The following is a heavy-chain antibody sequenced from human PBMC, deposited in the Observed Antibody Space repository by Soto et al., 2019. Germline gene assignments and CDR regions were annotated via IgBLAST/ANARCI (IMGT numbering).Heavy chain of an antibody. CDR3: ARGPLYYFDY. J-gene: IGHJ4*02. Sequence: EVQLVESGGGLVKPGGSLRLSCEDSGVTFSSYTMNWVRRAPGKGLEWVSSISSRSTNTHYADSVRGRFTISRDNAKRSLYLQMNSLRAEDTAVYYCARGPLYYFDYCGQGTLVTVSS. CDR1: GVTFSSYT. CDR2: ISSRSTNT. V-gene: IGHV3-21*02.